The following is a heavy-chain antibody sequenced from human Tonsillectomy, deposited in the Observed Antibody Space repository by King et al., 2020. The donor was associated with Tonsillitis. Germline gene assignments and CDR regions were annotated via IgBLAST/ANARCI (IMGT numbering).Heavy chain of an antibody. V-gene: IGHV1-2*02. D-gene: IGHD6-19*01. CDR2: INPNSGGT. CDR1: GYTFTGYY. CDR3: ARDPAVAGENWFDP. J-gene: IGHJ5*02. Sequence: QVQLVESGAEVKKPGASVKVSCKASGYTFTGYYMHWVRQAPGQGLEWMGWINPNSGGTNYAQKFQGRVTMTRDTSISPAYMELSRLRSDDTAVYYCARDPAVAGENWFDPWGQGTLVTVSS.